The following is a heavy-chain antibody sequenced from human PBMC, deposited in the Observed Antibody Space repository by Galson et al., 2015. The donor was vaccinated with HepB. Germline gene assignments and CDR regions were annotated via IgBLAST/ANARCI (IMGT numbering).Heavy chain of an antibody. J-gene: IGHJ4*02. Sequence: ETLSLTCAVYGGSFSGYYWSWIRQPPGKGLEWIGEINHSGSTNYNPSLKSRVTISVDTSKNQFSLKLSSVTAADTAVYYCARERKDQLLSDYWGQGTLVTVSS. D-gene: IGHD2-2*01. V-gene: IGHV4-34*01. CDR1: GGSFSGYY. CDR2: INHSGST. CDR3: ARERKDQLLSDY.